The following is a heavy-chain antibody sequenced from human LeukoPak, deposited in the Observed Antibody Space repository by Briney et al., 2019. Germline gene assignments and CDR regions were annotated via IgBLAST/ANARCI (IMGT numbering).Heavy chain of an antibody. J-gene: IGHJ6*02. D-gene: IGHD4-17*01. Sequence: SETLSLTCAVYGGSFSGYYWSWIRQPPGKGLEWIGEINHSGSTNYNPSLKSRVTISVDTSKNQFSLKLSSVTAADTAVYYCARGRYTVTTVYYYYYYGMDVWGQGTTVTVSS. CDR1: GGSFSGYY. CDR3: ARGRYTVTTVYYYYYYGMDV. CDR2: INHSGST. V-gene: IGHV4-34*01.